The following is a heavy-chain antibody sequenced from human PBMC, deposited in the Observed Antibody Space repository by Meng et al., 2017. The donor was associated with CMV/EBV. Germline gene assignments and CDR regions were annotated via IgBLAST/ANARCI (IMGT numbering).Heavy chain of an antibody. D-gene: IGHD6-19*01. V-gene: IGHV4-34*01. J-gene: IGHJ4*02. CDR1: GGSFSGYY. CDR3: ARGSLSVSAVDY. Sequence: SETLSLTCAVYGGSFSGYYWSWIRQPPGKGLEWIGEINHRGSTNYNPSLKSRVTISVDTSKNQFSLKLSSVTAADTAVYYCARGSLSVSAVDYWGQGTLVTVSS. CDR2: INHRGST.